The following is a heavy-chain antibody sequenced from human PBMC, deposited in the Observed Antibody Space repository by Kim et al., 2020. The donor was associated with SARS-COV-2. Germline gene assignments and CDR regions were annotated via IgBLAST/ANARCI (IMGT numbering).Heavy chain of an antibody. D-gene: IGHD6-19*01. CDR2: IKSKTGGGTS. J-gene: IGHJ5*02. CDR1: GFTFNNAW. V-gene: IGHV3-15*01. Sequence: GGSLRLSCAASGFTFNNAWMSWVRQAPGKGLECVGRIKSKTGGGTSAYGGPVKGRFTISRDDSKNTLYLQMNSLKTEDTAVYYCTADLGDSSGWVGHRWGQGTLVTVSS. CDR3: TADLGDSSGWVGHR.